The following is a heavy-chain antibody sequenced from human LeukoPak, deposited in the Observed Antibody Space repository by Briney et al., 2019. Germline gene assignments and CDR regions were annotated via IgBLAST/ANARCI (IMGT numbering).Heavy chain of an antibody. V-gene: IGHV3-30*04. CDR1: GFTFSSYA. CDR2: ISYDGSNK. J-gene: IGHJ4*02. D-gene: IGHD6-6*01. Sequence: GGSLRLSCAASGFTFSSYAMHWVRQAPGKGLEWVAVISYDGSNKYYADSVKGRFTISRDNSKNTLYLQMNSLRAEDTAVYYCARDGWGDEYSSSSSLGYFDYWGQGTLLTVSS. CDR3: ARDGWGDEYSSSSSLGYFDY.